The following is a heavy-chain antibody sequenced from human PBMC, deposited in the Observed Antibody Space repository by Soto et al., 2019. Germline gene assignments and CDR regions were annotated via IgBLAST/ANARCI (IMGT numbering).Heavy chain of an antibody. CDR1: CWSHNCFY. CDR3: ARDSYDFWSGYSRYFDY. Sequence: TPFPTLPFPCWSHNCFYRGWVPAPPREGLEWIGYIYYSGSTNYNPSLKSRVTISVDTSKNQFSLKLSSVTAADTAVYYCARDSYDFWSGYSRYFDYWGQGTLVTVSS. J-gene: IGHJ4*02. D-gene: IGHD3-3*01. V-gene: IGHV4-59*01. CDR2: IYYSGST.